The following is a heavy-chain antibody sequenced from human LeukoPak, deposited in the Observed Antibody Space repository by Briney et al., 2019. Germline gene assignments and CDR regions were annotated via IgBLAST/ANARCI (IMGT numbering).Heavy chain of an antibody. CDR2: IRYDGSNE. D-gene: IGHD2-15*01. Sequence: PGGSLRLSRAASGFQFSGYGLHWVRQAPDKGLEWVAFIRYDGSNEYYADSVKGRFTISRDKSKNTLSLQMNSLRVEDTAVYYCAKVMPPGRILFYSYYMDVWGRGTTVTVSS. J-gene: IGHJ6*03. V-gene: IGHV3-30*02. CDR1: GFQFSGYG. CDR3: AKVMPPGRILFYSYYMDV.